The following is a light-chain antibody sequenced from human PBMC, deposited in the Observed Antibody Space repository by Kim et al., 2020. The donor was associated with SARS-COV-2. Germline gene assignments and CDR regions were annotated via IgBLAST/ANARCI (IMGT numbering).Light chain of an antibody. CDR1: PSVINIA. Sequence: PEASATLSCTASPSVINIALAWYHPQPGKAPRLLVYAVSSRAPGLADPFSVSGSGTDFTLTISTLEPDDFGVFSCQPHGISTITFDQGTRLE. J-gene: IGKJ5*01. V-gene: IGKV3-20*01. CDR2: AVS. CDR3: QPHGISTIT.